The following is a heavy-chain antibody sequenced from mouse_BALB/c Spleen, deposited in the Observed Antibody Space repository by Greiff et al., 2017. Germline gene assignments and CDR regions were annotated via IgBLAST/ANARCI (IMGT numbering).Heavy chain of an antibody. CDR2: INPSRGYT. V-gene: IGHV1-4*02. Sequence: VQLQQSAAELARPGASVKMSCKASGYTFTSYTMHWVKQRPGQGLEWIGYINPSRGYTEYNQKFKDKTTLTADKSSSTAYMQLSSLTSEDSAVYYCAREDYYGNSFDYWGQGTTLTGSS. J-gene: IGHJ2*01. CDR3: AREDYYGNSFDY. D-gene: IGHD2-1*01. CDR1: GYTFTSYT.